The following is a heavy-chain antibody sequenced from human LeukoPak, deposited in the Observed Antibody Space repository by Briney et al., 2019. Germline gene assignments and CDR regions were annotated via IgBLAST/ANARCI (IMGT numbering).Heavy chain of an antibody. CDR3: AGRNSSGWYKLEAFDI. CDR2: IYYSGST. J-gene: IGHJ3*02. CDR1: GGSISSYY. V-gene: IGHV4-59*01. D-gene: IGHD6-19*01. Sequence: PSETLSLTCTVSGGSISSYYWSWIRQPPGKGLEWIGYIYYSGSTNYNPSLKSRVTISVDTSKNQFSLKLSSVTAADTAVYYCAGRNSSGWYKLEAFDIWGQGTMVTVSS.